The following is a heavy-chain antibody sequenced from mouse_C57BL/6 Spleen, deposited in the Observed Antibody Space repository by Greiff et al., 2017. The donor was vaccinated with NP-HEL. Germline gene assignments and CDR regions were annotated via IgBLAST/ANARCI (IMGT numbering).Heavy chain of an antibody. V-gene: IGHV1S81*02. CDR1: GYTFTSYW. Sequence: QVQLQQPGADLVKAGASVKMSCKASGYTFTSYWMHWVKQRLGQGLEWFAETNPTNGRTYYNEKFKSKATLTVDKSSSTAYLLLSGPTFEDSAVYYCARIKKIVATYCGYWGQGITLTVSS. CDR2: TNPTNGRT. CDR3: ARIKKIVATYCGY. D-gene: IGHD1-1*01. J-gene: IGHJ2*01.